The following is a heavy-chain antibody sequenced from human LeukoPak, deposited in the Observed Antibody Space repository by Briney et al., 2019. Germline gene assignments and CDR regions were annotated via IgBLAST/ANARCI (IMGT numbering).Heavy chain of an antibody. CDR2: ISWNSGSI. CDR3: ARDRYSSGLNYYYYGMDV. V-gene: IGHV3-9*01. CDR1: GFTFDDYA. Sequence: PGGSLRLSCAASGFTFDDYAMHWVRQAPGKGLEWVSGISWNSGSIGYADSVKGRFTISRDNAKNSLYLQMNSLRAEDTAVYYCARDRYSSGLNYYYYGMDVWGQGTTVTVSS. J-gene: IGHJ6*02. D-gene: IGHD6-19*01.